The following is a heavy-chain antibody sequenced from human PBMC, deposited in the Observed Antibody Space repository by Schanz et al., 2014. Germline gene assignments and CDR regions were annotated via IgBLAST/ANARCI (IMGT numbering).Heavy chain of an antibody. V-gene: IGHV3-23*01. J-gene: IGHJ4*02. CDR3: ARIGGSVFDY. Sequence: EVQLLESGGGLVQPGGSLRLSCAASGFTFSSYAMTWVRQAPGMGLEWVSAISGSGGSTYYADSVKGRFTISRDNSKNSLYLQMNSLRAEDTAVYYCARIGGSVFDYWAQGTLVTVSS. CDR1: GFTFSSYA. CDR2: ISGSGGST. D-gene: IGHD3-10*01.